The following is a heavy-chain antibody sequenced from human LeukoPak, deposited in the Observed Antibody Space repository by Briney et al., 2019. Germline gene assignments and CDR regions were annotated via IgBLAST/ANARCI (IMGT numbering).Heavy chain of an antibody. CDR2: IYSGGST. Sequence: GGSLRLSCAASGFTFSSYAMHWVRQAPGKGLEWVSVIYSGGSTYYADSVKGRFTISRDNSKNTLYLQMNSLRAEDTAVYYCARDKSDYYGSGDDAFDIWGQGTMVTVSS. CDR1: GFTFSSYA. J-gene: IGHJ3*02. CDR3: ARDKSDYYGSGDDAFDI. D-gene: IGHD3-10*01. V-gene: IGHV3-66*01.